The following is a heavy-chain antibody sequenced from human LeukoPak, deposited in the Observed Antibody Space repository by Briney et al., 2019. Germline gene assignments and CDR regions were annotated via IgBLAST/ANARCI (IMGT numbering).Heavy chain of an antibody. V-gene: IGHV3-53*01. CDR1: GFTVSSNY. CDR2: IYSSGST. J-gene: IGHJ4*02. Sequence: GGSLRLSCAASGFTVSSNYMSWVRQAPGKGLEWVSVIYSSGSTYYADSMKGRFTISRDNSKNTLYLQMNSLRVEDTAVYYCARAHYSGNYGDFDYWGQGTLVTVSS. CDR3: ARAHYSGNYGDFDY. D-gene: IGHD1-26*01.